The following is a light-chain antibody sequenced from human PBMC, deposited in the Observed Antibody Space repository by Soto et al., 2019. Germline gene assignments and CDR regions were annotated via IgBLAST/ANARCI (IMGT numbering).Light chain of an antibody. CDR3: QQRSNWPPYT. Sequence: EIVLTQSPATLSLSPGERATLSCRASQSVSSYLAWYQQKPGQAPMLLIYDASNRATGIPARFSGSGSGTDFTLTISSLEREDFAVYYCQQRSNWPPYTFGQGTKLEIK. V-gene: IGKV3-11*01. CDR2: DAS. CDR1: QSVSSY. J-gene: IGKJ2*01.